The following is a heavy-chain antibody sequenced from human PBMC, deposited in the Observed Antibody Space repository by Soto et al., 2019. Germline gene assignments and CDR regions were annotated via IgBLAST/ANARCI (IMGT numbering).Heavy chain of an antibody. CDR1: GFTFSTYA. V-gene: IGHV3-23*01. J-gene: IGHJ4*02. CDR3: AKGSLGYCSGVICYFFDC. CDR2: ISGGRSGT. Sequence: EVQLLESGGGLVQPGGSLRLSCAASGFTFSTYAMSWVRQAPGKGLEWVSAISGGRSGTYYADSVRGRFTLSRDDSTNTLYLQMNSLGAEDTAIYYCAKGSLGYCSGVICYFFDCWGQGTLVTVSS. D-gene: IGHD2-15*01.